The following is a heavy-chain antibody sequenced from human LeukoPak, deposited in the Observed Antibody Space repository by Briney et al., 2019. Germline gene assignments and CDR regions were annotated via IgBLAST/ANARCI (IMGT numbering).Heavy chain of an antibody. V-gene: IGHV4-39*02. J-gene: IGHJ4*02. CDR2: MHYSGST. CDR1: GVSVSNSNFY. D-gene: IGHD2-2*01. Sequence: SETLSLTCTVSGVSVSNSNFYWGWIRRPPGKGPEFIGSMHYSGSTYYNPSLKSRVAVFVDTSKNQFSLNLRFVTDADTAVYYCARGVYCSSASCYWDWGQGNLVTVSS. CDR3: ARGVYCSSASCYWD.